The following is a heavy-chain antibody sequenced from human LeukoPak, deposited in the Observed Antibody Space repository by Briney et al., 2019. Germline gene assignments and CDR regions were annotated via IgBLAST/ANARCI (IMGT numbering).Heavy chain of an antibody. J-gene: IGHJ6*02. Sequence: PSETLSLTYTVSGGSISTSTYYWGWIRQTPVKGLEWIGSMYYSGTTYFNPSLKSRLTISVDTSKNQFSLKLSSVTAADTAVYYCARHSPPYYGSGSYMDVWGQGTTVTVSS. CDR3: ARHSPPYYGSGSYMDV. D-gene: IGHD3-10*01. CDR2: MYYSGTT. CDR1: GGSISTSTYY. V-gene: IGHV4-39*01.